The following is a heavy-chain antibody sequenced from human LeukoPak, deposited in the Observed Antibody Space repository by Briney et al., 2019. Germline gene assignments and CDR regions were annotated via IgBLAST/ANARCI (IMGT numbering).Heavy chain of an antibody. CDR3: TGQYYDFWSGYYTRWFDP. Sequence: ASVKVSCKASGYTFTGYYMHWVRQAPGQGLEWMGIINPSGGSTSYAQKFQGRVTMTRDMSTSTVYMELSSLRSEDTAVYYCTGQYYDFWSGYYTRWFDPWGQGTLVTVSS. D-gene: IGHD3-3*01. J-gene: IGHJ5*02. V-gene: IGHV1-46*01. CDR2: INPSGGST. CDR1: GYTFTGYY.